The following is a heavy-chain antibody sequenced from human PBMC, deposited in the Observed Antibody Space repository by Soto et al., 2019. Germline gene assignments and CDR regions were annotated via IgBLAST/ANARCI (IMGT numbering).Heavy chain of an antibody. Sequence: PSETLSLTCTVSGGSISSSSYYWGWIRQPPGKGLEWIGSIYYSGSTYYNPSLKSRVTISVDTSKNQFSLKLSSVTAADPAVYYFASNKYHSSGPSPYGGQATLVTVSS. D-gene: IGHD3-22*01. V-gene: IGHV4-39*01. CDR1: GGSISSSSYY. J-gene: IGHJ4*02. CDR2: IYYSGST. CDR3: ASNKYHSSGPSPY.